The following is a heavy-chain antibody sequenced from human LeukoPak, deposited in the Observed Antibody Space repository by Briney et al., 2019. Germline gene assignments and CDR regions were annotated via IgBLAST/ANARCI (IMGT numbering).Heavy chain of an antibody. CDR3: AKAEGYDILTGLDY. CDR1: VFTFSSYA. D-gene: IGHD3-9*01. Sequence: GGSLRLSCAASVFTFSSYAMIGVRQAPGKGLEWVSCISGSGGSTYYADSGKGRFTISRDNSKNTLYLQMDSLRAEETAVYYCAKAEGYDILTGLDYWGQGTLVTVSS. V-gene: IGHV3-23*01. CDR2: ISGSGGST. J-gene: IGHJ4*02.